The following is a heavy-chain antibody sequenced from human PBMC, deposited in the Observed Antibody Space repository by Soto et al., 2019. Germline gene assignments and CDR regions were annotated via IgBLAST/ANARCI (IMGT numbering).Heavy chain of an antibody. CDR2: IKQDGSEK. D-gene: IGHD5-12*01. CDR3: ARDAPLPQGKWLNLDL. CDR1: GFXFSSYW. J-gene: IGHJ5*02. V-gene: IGHV3-7*01. Sequence: GXLSLSYATSGFXFSSYWLIWVRHAPGKGLEWVANIKQDGSEKYYADSVKGRFTISRDNARNTLYLQMRGLRVEDPALYYCARDAPLPQGKWLNLDLWGQGTLVTVSS.